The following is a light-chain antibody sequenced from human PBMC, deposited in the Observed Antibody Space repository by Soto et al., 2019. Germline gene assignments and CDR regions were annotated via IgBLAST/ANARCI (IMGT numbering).Light chain of an antibody. CDR1: SSNIGSNT. CDR3: AAWDDSLNGSNWV. V-gene: IGLV1-44*01. J-gene: IGLJ3*02. Sequence: QSVLTQPPSASGTPGQRVTISCSGSSSNIGSNTVNWYQQLPGTAPKLLIYSDNHRPSGVPDRFSGSKSGTSASPAISGLQSEDEADYYCAAWDDSLNGSNWVFGGGTKVTVL. CDR2: SDN.